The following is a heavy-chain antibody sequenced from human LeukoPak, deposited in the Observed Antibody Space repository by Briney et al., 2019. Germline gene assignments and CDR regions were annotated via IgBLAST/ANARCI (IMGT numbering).Heavy chain of an antibody. CDR3: ARSDYYDSSGYYGRRWFDP. J-gene: IGHJ5*02. D-gene: IGHD3-22*01. V-gene: IGHV4-30-2*01. Sequence: SQTLSLTCAVSGGSISSGGYSWSWIRQPPGKGLEWIGYIYHSGSTYYNPSLKSRVTISVDRSKNQFSLKLSSVTAADTAVYYCARSDYYDSSGYYGRRWFDPWGQGTLVTVSS. CDR1: GGSISSGGYS. CDR2: IYHSGST.